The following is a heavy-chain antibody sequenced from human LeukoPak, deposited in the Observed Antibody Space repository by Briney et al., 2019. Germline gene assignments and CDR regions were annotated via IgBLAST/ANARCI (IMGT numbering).Heavy chain of an antibody. J-gene: IGHJ4*02. CDR2: DDSDGSST. Sequence: GGSLRLSCAASGFTFSSYWMHWVRQAPGKGLVWVSRDDSDGSSTSYADSVKGRFTISRDNAKNTLYLQMNSLRAEDTAVYYCARGGRAGYSYGCVDYWGQGTLVTVSS. V-gene: IGHV3-74*01. CDR1: GFTFSSYW. CDR3: ARGGRAGYSYGCVDY. D-gene: IGHD5-18*01.